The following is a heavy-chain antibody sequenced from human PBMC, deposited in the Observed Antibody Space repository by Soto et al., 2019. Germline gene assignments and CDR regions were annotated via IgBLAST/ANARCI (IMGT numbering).Heavy chain of an antibody. J-gene: IGHJ4*02. D-gene: IGHD6-19*01. Sequence: QVQLVESGGGVVQPGRSLRLSCAASGFTFSSYGMHWVRQAPGKGLEWVAVISYDGSNKYYADSVKGRFTISRDNSKNTLYLQMNSLRAEDTAVYYCAKDISGCPGDYWGQGTLVTVSS. CDR2: ISYDGSNK. V-gene: IGHV3-30*18. CDR1: GFTFSSYG. CDR3: AKDISGCPGDY.